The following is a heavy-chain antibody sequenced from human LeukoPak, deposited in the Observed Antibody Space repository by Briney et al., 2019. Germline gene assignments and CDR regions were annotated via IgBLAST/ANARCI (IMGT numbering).Heavy chain of an antibody. CDR1: GGSVSSGSYF. Sequence: KPSETLSLTCTVSGGSVSSGSYFWIWIRQPPGKGLEWIGYIYYIGNTNYNPSLKSRVTISVDTSKNQFSLKLSSVTAADTAVYHCARRSGSGWYFDYWGRGTLVTVSS. CDR3: ARRSGSGWYFDY. J-gene: IGHJ4*02. V-gene: IGHV4-61*01. D-gene: IGHD6-19*01. CDR2: IYYIGNT.